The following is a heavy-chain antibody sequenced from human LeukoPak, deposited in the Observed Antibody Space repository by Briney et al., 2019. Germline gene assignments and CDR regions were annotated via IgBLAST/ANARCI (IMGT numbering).Heavy chain of an antibody. CDR2: INPNSGGT. D-gene: IGHD3-3*01. CDR3: AREGFLEWLLSMGYAFDI. CDR1: GYTFTGYY. Sequence: GASVKVSCKASGYTFTGYYMHWVRQAPGQGLEWMGWINPNSGGTNYAQKFQGRVSMTRDTSISTAYMELSRLRSDDTAVYYCAREGFLEWLLSMGYAFDIWGQGTMVTVSS. J-gene: IGHJ3*02. V-gene: IGHV1-2*02.